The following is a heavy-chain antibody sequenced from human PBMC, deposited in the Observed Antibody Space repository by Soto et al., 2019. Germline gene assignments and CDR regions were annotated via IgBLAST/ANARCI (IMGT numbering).Heavy chain of an antibody. J-gene: IGHJ5*02. CDR2: IYYSGST. Sequence: PSETLSLTCIVSGGSISSYYWSWIRQHPGKGLEWIGYIYYSGSTYYNPSLKSRVTISVDTSKNQFSLKLSSVTAADTAVYYCAVAGPKNWFDPWGQGTLVTVSS. D-gene: IGHD6-19*01. CDR3: AVAGPKNWFDP. CDR1: GGSISSYY. V-gene: IGHV4-59*06.